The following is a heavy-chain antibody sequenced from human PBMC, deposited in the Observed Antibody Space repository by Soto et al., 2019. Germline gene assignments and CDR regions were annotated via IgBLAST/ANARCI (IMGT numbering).Heavy chain of an antibody. Sequence: GESLKISCRGSGYTFATYWIGWVRQMPGKGLQWMGIIYPGDSDTRYSPAFQGLVTISADKSINTASLQWSSLEASDTAMYYCARVQRFCSGGTCYLRFIDYWGQGTQVTVS. CDR3: ARVQRFCSGGTCYLRFIDY. CDR1: GYTFATYW. D-gene: IGHD2-15*01. CDR2: IYPGDSDT. J-gene: IGHJ4*02. V-gene: IGHV5-51*01.